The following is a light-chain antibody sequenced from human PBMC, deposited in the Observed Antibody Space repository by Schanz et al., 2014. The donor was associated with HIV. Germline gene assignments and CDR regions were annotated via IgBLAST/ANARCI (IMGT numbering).Light chain of an antibody. CDR2: DVN. CDR1: SSDVSDYNY. CDR3: SSYTTSSTLV. V-gene: IGLV2-14*01. Sequence: QSALTQPPSASGSPGQSVTISCTGTSSDVSDYNYVSWYQQHPGKAPKLMIYDVNNRPSGVSDRFSGSKSGNTASLTISGLQADDEADYYCSSYTTSSTLVFGGGTKLTVL. J-gene: IGLJ2*01.